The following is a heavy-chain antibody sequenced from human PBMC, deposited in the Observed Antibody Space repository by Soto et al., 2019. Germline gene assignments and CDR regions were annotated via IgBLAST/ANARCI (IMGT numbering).Heavy chain of an antibody. CDR3: ARAYDFWSGSLDS. CDR2: ISQSGST. J-gene: IGHJ4*02. CDR1: GGSVSSVGYT. V-gene: IGHV4-30-2*06. D-gene: IGHD3-3*01. Sequence: SETLSLTCTLSGGSVSSVGYTLNWIRQSPGKGLEWIGYISQSGSTDYNPSLKSRVTISVDRSKNQFSLRLSSVTAADTAFYFCARAYDFWSGSLDSWGQGTLVTVSS.